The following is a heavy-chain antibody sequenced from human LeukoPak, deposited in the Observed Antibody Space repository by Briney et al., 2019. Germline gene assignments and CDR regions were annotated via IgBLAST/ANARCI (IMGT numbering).Heavy chain of an antibody. D-gene: IGHD3-10*01. CDR2: IYYSGST. J-gene: IGHJ6*03. CDR3: ARENDGSGSWTMTYYYYYYMDV. V-gene: IGHV4-39*07. Sequence: SETLSLTCTVSGGSISSRSYYWGWIRQPPGKGLEWIGSIYYSGSTYYNPSLKSRVTISVDTSKNQFSLRLSSVTAADTAVYYCARENDGSGSWTMTYYYYYYMDVWGKGTTVTVSS. CDR1: GGSISSRSYY.